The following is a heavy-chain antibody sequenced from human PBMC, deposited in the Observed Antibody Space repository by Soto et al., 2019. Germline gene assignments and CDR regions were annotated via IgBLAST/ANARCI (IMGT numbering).Heavy chain of an antibody. CDR3: ARVLDYYGSRSAFDY. D-gene: IGHD3-10*01. Sequence: PSETLSLTCAVSGGSISSSNWWSWVRQPPGKGLEWIGEIYHSGSTNYNPSLKSRVTISVDKSKNQFSLKLSSVTAADTAVFYCARVLDYYGSRSAFDYWGQGTLVTVSS. V-gene: IGHV4-4*02. J-gene: IGHJ4*02. CDR2: IYHSGST. CDR1: GGSISSSNW.